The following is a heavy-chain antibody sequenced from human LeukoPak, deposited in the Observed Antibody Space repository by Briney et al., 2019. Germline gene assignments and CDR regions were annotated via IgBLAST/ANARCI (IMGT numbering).Heavy chain of an antibody. CDR3: ARDVPFWSGYNHFDY. V-gene: IGHV7-4-1*02. D-gene: IGHD3-3*01. J-gene: IGHJ4*02. CDR2: INTNTGNP. Sequence: ASVKVSCKASGYTFTSYYMHWVRQAPGQGLEWMGWINTNTGNPTYAQGFTGRFVFSLDTSVSTAYLQISSLKAEDTAVYYCARDVPFWSGYNHFDYWGQGTLVTVSS. CDR1: GYTFTSYY.